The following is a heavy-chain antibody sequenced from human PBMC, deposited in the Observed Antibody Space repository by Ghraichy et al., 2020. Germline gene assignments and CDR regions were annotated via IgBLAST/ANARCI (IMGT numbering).Heavy chain of an antibody. D-gene: IGHD1-7*01. CDR2: LSDDATNI. V-gene: IGHV3-30*04. Sequence: GGSLRLSCAASGFMFSVYAMHWVRQAPGKGLEWVAVLSDDATNILYADSVKGRFTISRDNPKNTLYLQMNSLRTEDTAVYYCARGGYNWKYETGPYWGQGTLVTVSS. CDR3: ARGGYNWKYETGPY. CDR1: GFMFSVYA. J-gene: IGHJ4*02.